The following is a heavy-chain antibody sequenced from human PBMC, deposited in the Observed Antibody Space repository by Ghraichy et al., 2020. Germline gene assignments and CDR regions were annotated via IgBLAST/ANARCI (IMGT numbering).Heavy chain of an antibody. D-gene: IGHD6-19*01. V-gene: IGHV4-34*01. J-gene: IGHJ6*02. CDR3: ARLPAGISVATSNRVYGMDV. CDR1: GGSFSGYY. Sequence: SETLSLTCAVYGGSFSGYYWSWIRQPPGKGLEWIGEINHSGSTNYNPSLKSRVTISVHTSKNQFSLKLSYVTAADTAVYYCARLPAGISVATSNRVYGMDVWGQGTTVTVSS. CDR2: INHSGST.